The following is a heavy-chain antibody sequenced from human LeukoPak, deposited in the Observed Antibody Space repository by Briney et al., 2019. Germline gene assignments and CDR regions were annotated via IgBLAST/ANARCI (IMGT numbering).Heavy chain of an antibody. CDR1: GGSISSSSYY. Sequence: PSETLSLTCTVSGGSISSSSYYWGWIRQPPGKGLGWIGSIYYSGSTYYNPSLKSRVTISVDTSKNQFSLKLSPVTAADTAVYYCARVPYYYMDVWGKGTTVTVSS. CDR2: IYYSGST. CDR3: ARVPYYYMDV. V-gene: IGHV4-39*07. J-gene: IGHJ6*03.